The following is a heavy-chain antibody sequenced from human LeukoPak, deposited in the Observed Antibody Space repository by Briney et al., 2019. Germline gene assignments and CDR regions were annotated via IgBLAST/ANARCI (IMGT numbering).Heavy chain of an antibody. J-gene: IGHJ4*02. CDR2: INHSGSN. CDR3: TRVGDCSGGSCYRNYFDY. V-gene: IGHV4-34*01. Sequence: SETLSLTCAVYGGSFSGYFWSWVRQPLGKGQEWIGEINHSGSNNYNPSLKRRVTISVDTSKDTFSLTLCSVNAADTAVYYCTRVGDCSGGSCYRNYFDYWGQGTLVTVSS. CDR1: GGSFSGYF. D-gene: IGHD2-15*01.